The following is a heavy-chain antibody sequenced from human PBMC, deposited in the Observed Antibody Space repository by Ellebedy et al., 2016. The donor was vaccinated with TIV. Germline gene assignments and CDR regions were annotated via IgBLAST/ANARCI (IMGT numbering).Heavy chain of an antibody. J-gene: IGHJ6*02. CDR1: DGSVTTGLFH. CDR3: ARERRYYGMDV. V-gene: IGHV4-61*01. CDR2: IYYSGST. Sequence: SETLSLXXAVSDGSVTTGLFHCSSIRQPPGKGLEWIGYIYYSGSTNYNPSLKSRVTISVDTSKNQFSLNLSSVTAADTAVYYCARERRYYGMDVWGQGTTVTVSS.